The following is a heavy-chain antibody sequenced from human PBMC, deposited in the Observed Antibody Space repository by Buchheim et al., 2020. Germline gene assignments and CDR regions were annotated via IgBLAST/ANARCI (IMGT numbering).Heavy chain of an antibody. CDR2: ISYDGSNK. Sequence: QVQLVESGGGVVQPGRSLRLSCAASGFTFSSYGMHWVRQAPGKGLEWVAVISYDGSNKYYADSVKGRFTISRDNSKNTLYLQMNSLRAEYTAVYYCAKDLGSLWFGELLHYYYYGMDVWGQGTT. V-gene: IGHV3-30*18. CDR1: GFTFSSYG. CDR3: AKDLGSLWFGELLHYYYYGMDV. D-gene: IGHD3-10*01. J-gene: IGHJ6*02.